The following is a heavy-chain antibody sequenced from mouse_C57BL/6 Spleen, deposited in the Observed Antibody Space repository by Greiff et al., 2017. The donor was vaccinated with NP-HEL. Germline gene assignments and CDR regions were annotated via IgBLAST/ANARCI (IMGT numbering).Heavy chain of an antibody. CDR1: GYSITSGYY. D-gene: IGHD2-4*01. Sequence: VQLKESGPGLVKPSQSLSLTCSVTGYSITSGYYWNWIRQFPGNKLEWMGYISYDGSNNYNPSLKNRISITRDTSKNQFFLKLNSVTTEDTATYYCARVRDYDGWFAYWGQGTLVTVSA. CDR2: ISYDGSN. J-gene: IGHJ3*01. V-gene: IGHV3-6*01. CDR3: ARVRDYDGWFAY.